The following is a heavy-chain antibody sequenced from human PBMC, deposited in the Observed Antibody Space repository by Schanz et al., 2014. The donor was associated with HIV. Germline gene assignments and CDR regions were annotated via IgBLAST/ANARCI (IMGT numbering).Heavy chain of an antibody. V-gene: IGHV3-30*03. J-gene: IGHJ6*02. CDR1: GFTFSTND. CDR2: ISHNGNND. CDR3: ARVALAVDGADYGMDV. Sequence: QVQLVESGGGVVQPGRSLRVSCAASGFTFSTNDMHWVRQVPGKGLEWVAVISHNGNNDYYAESVKGRVTISRDNSKNTLYLQMNNLKTEDTAVYYCARVALAVDGADYGMDVWGQGIMVTVSS. D-gene: IGHD2-2*01.